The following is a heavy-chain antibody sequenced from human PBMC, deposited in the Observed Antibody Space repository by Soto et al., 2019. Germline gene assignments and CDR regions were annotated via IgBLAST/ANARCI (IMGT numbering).Heavy chain of an antibody. Sequence: QVQLVQSGAEVKKPGSSVKVSCKSSGGTFSNSPISWGRQAPGQGLEWVGGVIPVLRTANYAQKFQVRVPIIADESTNPAYMELSSLRSDDTAVYYCARSRFVVGVTEDYYGMDVWGQGTTVTVSS. CDR3: ARSRFVVGVTEDYYGMDV. CDR1: GGTFSNSP. D-gene: IGHD2-15*01. V-gene: IGHV1-69*12. J-gene: IGHJ6*02. CDR2: VIPVLRTA.